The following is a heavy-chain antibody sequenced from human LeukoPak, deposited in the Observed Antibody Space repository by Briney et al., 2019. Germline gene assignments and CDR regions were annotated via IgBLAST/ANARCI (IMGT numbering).Heavy chain of an antibody. D-gene: IGHD2-15*01. J-gene: IGHJ4*02. V-gene: IGHV4-30-4*01. CDR3: ARGYCSGGSCYGAPFDY. CDR2: SGST. Sequence: SGSTYYNPSLKSRVTISVDTSKNQFSLKLSSVTAADTAVYYCARGYCSGGSCYGAPFDYWGQGTLVTVSS.